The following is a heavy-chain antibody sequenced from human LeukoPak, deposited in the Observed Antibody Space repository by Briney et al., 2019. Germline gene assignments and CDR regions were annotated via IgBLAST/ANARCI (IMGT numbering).Heavy chain of an antibody. CDR2: IIPIFGTA. CDR1: GGTFSSYA. J-gene: IGHJ4*02. D-gene: IGHD3-16*01. V-gene: IGHV1-69*05. Sequence: ASVKVSCKASGGTFSSYAISWVRQAPGQGLEWMGGIIPIFGTANYAQKFQGRVTITTDESTSTAYMELSSLRSEDTAVYYCARGGDNHQQDNPYYFDYWGQGTLVTVSS. CDR3: ARGGDNHQQDNPYYFDY.